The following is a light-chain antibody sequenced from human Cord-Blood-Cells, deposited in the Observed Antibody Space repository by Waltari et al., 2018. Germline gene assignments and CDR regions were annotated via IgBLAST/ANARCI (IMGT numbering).Light chain of an antibody. V-gene: IGKV4-1*01. CDR2: WAS. J-gene: IGKJ3*01. CDR1: QSVLYSSNNKNY. CDR3: QQYYSTPR. Sequence: DIVMTQSPDSLAVSLGERATLNCKFSQSVLYSSNNKNYLAWYQQKPGQPPKLLIYWASTRESGVPDRFSGSGSGTDFTLTISSLQAEDVAVYYCQQYYSTPRFGPGTKVDIK.